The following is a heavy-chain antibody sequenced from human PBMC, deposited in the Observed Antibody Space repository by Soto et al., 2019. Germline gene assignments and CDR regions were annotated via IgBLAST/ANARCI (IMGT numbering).Heavy chain of an antibody. CDR1: GGSISSGDYY. CDR2: IYYSGST. V-gene: IGHV4-30-4*01. CDR3: ARGSVGAFDI. Sequence: SETLSLTCTVSGGSISSGDYYWRWIRQPPGKGLEWIGYIYYSGSTYYNPSLKSRVTISVDTSKNQFSLKLSSVTAADTAVYYRARGSVGAFDIWGQGTMVTVSS. D-gene: IGHD1-26*01. J-gene: IGHJ3*02.